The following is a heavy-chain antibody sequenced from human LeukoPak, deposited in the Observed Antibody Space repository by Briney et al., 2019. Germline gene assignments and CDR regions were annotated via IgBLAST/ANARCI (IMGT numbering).Heavy chain of an antibody. J-gene: IGHJ4*02. CDR3: AREGKWLQLRYFDY. D-gene: IGHD5-24*01. V-gene: IGHV3-53*01. CDR2: IHTGGST. Sequence: GGSLRLSCAASGFTFSSYVMSWVRQAPGKGLEWVSVIHTGGSTYYADSVKGRFTISRDTSNNTLYLQMNSLRAEDTAVYYCAREGKWLQLRYFDYWGQGTLVTVSS. CDR1: GFTFSSYV.